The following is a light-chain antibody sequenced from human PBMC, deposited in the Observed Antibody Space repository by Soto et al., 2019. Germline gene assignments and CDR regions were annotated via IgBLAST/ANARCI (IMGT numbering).Light chain of an antibody. CDR1: SSDVGGYNY. V-gene: IGLV2-14*01. J-gene: IGLJ1*01. CDR2: DVS. Sequence: QSVLTQPASVSASPGQSITISCTGTSSDVGGYNYVSWYQQHPGKAPKVMIYDVSNRPSGVSNRFSGSKSGNTAFLIIFGLQAEDEADYYCSSYTSSSTYVFVTGTKVPVL. CDR3: SSYTSSSTYV.